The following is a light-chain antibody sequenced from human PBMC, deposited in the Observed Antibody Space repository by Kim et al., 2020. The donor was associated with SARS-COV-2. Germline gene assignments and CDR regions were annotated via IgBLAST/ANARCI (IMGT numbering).Light chain of an antibody. CDR1: TGPVTIDHW. V-gene: IGLV7-46*01. CDR2: DPS. CDR3: LLSESGTAV. J-gene: IGLJ2*01. Sequence: PGGTVALTCDSSTGPVTIDHWPYWSQRKPGRAPRTLIYDPSSKHSWTPARFAGARLGGKAALTLSGARPEDGADYYCLLSESGTAVFGGGTQLTVL.